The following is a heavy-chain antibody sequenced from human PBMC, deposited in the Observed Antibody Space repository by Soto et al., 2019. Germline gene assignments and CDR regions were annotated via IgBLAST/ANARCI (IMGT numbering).Heavy chain of an antibody. CDR1: GYTFTSYS. D-gene: IGHD1-26*01. J-gene: IGHJ6*02. CDR3: ARDRGSSTDYYYYGREV. CDR2: ISAYNGNT. V-gene: IGHV1-18*04. Sequence: ASVKVSCKASGYTFTSYSNSWVRQAPGQGLEWMERISAYNGNTNYAQKLQGRVTMTTDTSTSTANMELRSLRSDDTAVYYCARDRGSSTDYYYYGREVWGQETTVTVS.